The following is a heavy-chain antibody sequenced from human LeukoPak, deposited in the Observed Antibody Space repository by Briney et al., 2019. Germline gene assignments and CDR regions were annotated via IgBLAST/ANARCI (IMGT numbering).Heavy chain of an antibody. CDR1: GFTVSSDY. CDR2: ISGSGGST. V-gene: IGHV3-23*01. CDR3: AKSSMVRGVNRAYYYYMDV. D-gene: IGHD3-10*01. J-gene: IGHJ6*03. Sequence: PGGSLRLSCAASGFTVSSDYMSWVRQAPGKGLEWVSAISGSGGSTYYADSVKGRFTISRDNSKNTLYLQMNSLRAEDTAVYYCAKSSMVRGVNRAYYYYMDVWGKGTTVTVSS.